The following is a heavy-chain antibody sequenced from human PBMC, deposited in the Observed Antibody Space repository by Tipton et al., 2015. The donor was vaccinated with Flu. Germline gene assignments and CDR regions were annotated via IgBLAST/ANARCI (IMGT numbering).Heavy chain of an antibody. Sequence: TLSLTCTVSGGSISSYYWSWIRQPPGKGLEWIGYIYYSGSTNYNPSLKSRVTISVDTSKNQFSLKLSSVTAADTAVYYCARGSYYYDSSGSWIWYFDLWGRGTLVTVSS. D-gene: IGHD3-22*01. CDR1: GGSISSYY. CDR2: IYYSGST. CDR3: ARGSYYYDSSGSWIWYFDL. V-gene: IGHV4-59*01. J-gene: IGHJ2*01.